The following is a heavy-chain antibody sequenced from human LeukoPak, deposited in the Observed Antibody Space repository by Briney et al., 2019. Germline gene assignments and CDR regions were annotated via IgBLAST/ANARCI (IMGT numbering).Heavy chain of an antibody. V-gene: IGHV1-69*13. CDR1: GGTFSSYA. D-gene: IGHD1-7*01. J-gene: IGHJ6*03. CDR3: ARNPELELLHYYYMDV. Sequence: GASVKVSCKASGGTFSSYAISWVRQAPGQGLEWMGGIIPIFGTANYAQKFQGRVTITADESTSTAYMELSSPRSEDTAVYYCARNPELELLHYYYMDVWGKGTTVTVSS. CDR2: IIPIFGTA.